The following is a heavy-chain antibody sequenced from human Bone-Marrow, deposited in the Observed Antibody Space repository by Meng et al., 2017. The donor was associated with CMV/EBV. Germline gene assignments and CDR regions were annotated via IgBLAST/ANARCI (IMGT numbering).Heavy chain of an antibody. CDR1: GFTFSSYE. Sequence: GESLKISCAASGFTFSSYEMNWVRQAPGKGLEWVSYISSSGNTIYYADSVKGRFTISRDNAKNSLYLQMSSLRAEDTAVYYCARAQVYYFDSWGQGTLVTVSS. V-gene: IGHV3-48*03. J-gene: IGHJ4*02. D-gene: IGHD3-16*01. CDR3: ARAQVYYFDS. CDR2: ISSSGNTI.